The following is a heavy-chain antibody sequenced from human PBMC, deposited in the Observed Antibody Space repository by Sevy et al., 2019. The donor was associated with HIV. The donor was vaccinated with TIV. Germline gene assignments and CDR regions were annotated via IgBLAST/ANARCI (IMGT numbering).Heavy chain of an antibody. J-gene: IGHJ4*02. CDR3: ARFVGYCSGGRCSIIDF. V-gene: IGHV3-30*04. CDR2: RSYNGRNQ. D-gene: IGHD2-15*01. CDR1: GFSLSDHA. Sequence: GGSLRLSCAASGFSLSDHAVSWVRQTPGKGLEWLAARSYNGRNQYYADSVKGRFTISKDDSKNTLYLQLNSLRAEDTAVYYCARFVGYCSGGRCSIIDFWGQGTLVTVSS.